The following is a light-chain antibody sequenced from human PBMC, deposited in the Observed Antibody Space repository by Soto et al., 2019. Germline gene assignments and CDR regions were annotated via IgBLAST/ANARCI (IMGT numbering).Light chain of an antibody. CDR3: SSFTSSSTQV. CDR1: SSDIGHYDY. CDR2: EVN. J-gene: IGLJ3*02. Sequence: QSALTQPASVSGSPGQSITISCTGTSSDIGHYDYVSWYQQHPGKAPKLMIYEVNNRPLGVSNRFSGSKSGNTASLTISGLQAEDEADYYCSSFTSSSTQVLGGGTKLTVL. V-gene: IGLV2-14*01.